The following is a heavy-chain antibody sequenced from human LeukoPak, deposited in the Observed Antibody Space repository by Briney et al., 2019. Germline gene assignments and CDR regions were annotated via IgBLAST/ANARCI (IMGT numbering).Heavy chain of an antibody. J-gene: IGHJ6*03. CDR2: MNPNSGNT. V-gene: IGHV1-8*03. D-gene: IGHD5-18*01. Sequence: GASVKVSCKASGYTFTSYDINWVRQATGQGLEWMGWMNPNSGNTVYAQKFQGRVTITRNTSIGTAYMELSSLKSEDTAVYYCARVLRTAMVTGYYYYMDVWGKGTTVTVSS. CDR1: GYTFTSYD. CDR3: ARVLRTAMVTGYYYYMDV.